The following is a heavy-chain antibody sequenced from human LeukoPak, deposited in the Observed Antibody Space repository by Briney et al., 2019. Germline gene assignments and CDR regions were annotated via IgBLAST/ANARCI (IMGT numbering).Heavy chain of an antibody. CDR2: IIPIFGTA. D-gene: IGHD6-13*01. CDR3: ARQPPPDFIAAAGHTSYYYYMDV. Sequence: GASVKVSCKASGYTFTSYAISWVRQAPGQGLEWMGGIIPIFGTANYAQKFQGRVTITADESTSTAYMELSSLRSEDTAVYYCARQPPPDFIAAAGHTSYYYYMDVWGKGTTVTVSS. V-gene: IGHV1-69*13. J-gene: IGHJ6*03. CDR1: GYTFTSYA.